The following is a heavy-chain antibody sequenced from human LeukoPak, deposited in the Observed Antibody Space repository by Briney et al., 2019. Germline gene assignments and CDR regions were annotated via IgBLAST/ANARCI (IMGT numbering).Heavy chain of an antibody. V-gene: IGHV3-66*04. Sequence: GGSLRLSCAASGFTFSSNYMSWVRQAPGKGLEWVSVIYSGGSTYYSDSLKGRFTISRDNSKNTLYLQMNSLRAEDTAVYYCAGRGRRGGYCSGGSCSPDYWGQGTLVTVSS. D-gene: IGHD2-15*01. CDR1: GFTFSSNY. J-gene: IGHJ4*02. CDR2: IYSGGST. CDR3: AGRGRRGGYCSGGSCSPDY.